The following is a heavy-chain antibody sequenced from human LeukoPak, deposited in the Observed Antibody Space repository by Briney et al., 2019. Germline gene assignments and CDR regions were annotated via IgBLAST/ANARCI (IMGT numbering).Heavy chain of an antibody. CDR2: INHSGST. J-gene: IGHJ5*02. CDR1: GGSFSGYY. D-gene: IGHD6-25*01. CDR3: ARGSRKPAQRLALNPINWFDP. Sequence: SETLSLTCAVYGGSFSGYYWSWIRQPPGKGLEWIGEINHSGSTNYNPSLKSRVTISVDTSKNQFSLKLSSVTAADTAVYYRARGSRKPAQRLALNPINWFDPWGQGTLVTVSS. V-gene: IGHV4-34*01.